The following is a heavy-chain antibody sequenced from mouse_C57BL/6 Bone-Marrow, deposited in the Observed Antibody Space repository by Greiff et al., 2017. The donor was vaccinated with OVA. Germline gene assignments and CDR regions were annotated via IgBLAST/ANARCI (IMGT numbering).Heavy chain of an antibody. J-gene: IGHJ4*01. CDR2: IYPRSGNT. Sequence: VQLQQSGAELARPGASVKLSCKASGYTFTSYGISWVKQRTGQGLEWIGEIYPRSGNTYYNEKFKGKATLTADKSSSTAYMELRSLTSEDCAVYFCTRFITTVIATEFYAMDFGGQGPSVPLFS. CDR3: TRFITTVIATEFYAMDF. D-gene: IGHD1-1*01. CDR1: GYTFTSYG. V-gene: IGHV1-81*01.